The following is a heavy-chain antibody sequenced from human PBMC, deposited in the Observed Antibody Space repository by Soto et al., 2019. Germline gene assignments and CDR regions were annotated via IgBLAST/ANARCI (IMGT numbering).Heavy chain of an antibody. CDR2: IKQDGSEK. CDR1: GFTFSSYW. V-gene: IGHV3-7*05. J-gene: IGHJ4*02. D-gene: IGHD4-17*01. Sequence: EVQLVASGGGLVQPGGSLRLSCAASGFTFSSYWMSWVRQAPGKGLEWVANIKQDGSEKYYVDSVKGRFTISRDNAKNSLYLQMNSLRAEDTAVYYCARELDYGDPPRLLFYFDYWGQGTLVTVSS. CDR3: ARELDYGDPPRLLFYFDY.